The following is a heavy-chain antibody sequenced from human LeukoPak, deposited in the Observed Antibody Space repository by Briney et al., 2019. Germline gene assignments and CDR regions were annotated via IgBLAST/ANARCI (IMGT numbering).Heavy chain of an antibody. CDR2: ISGSGGST. CDR1: AFSLSAYN. CDR3: AKGPQPGYSSSWSPFPAGPFDY. J-gene: IGHJ4*02. V-gene: IGHV3-23*01. Sequence: PGGSLRLSCAASAFSLSAYNMSWVRQAPGKGLEWVSAISGSGGSTYYADSVKGRFTISRDNSKNTLYLQMNSLRAEDTAVYYCAKGPQPGYSSSWSPFPAGPFDYWGQGTLVTVSS. D-gene: IGHD6-13*01.